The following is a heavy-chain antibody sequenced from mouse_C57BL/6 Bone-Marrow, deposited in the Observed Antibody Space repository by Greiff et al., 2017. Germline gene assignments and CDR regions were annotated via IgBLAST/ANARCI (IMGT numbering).Heavy chain of an antibody. CDR1: GFNIKDDY. V-gene: IGHV1-53*01. Sequence: QVQLQQSGAELVRPGASVKLSCTASGFNIKDDYMHWVKQRPGQGLEWIGNINPSNGGTNYNEKFKSKATLTVDKSSSTAYMQLSSLTSEDSAVYYCAWDWYFDVWGTGTTVTVSS. CDR3: AWDWYFDV. J-gene: IGHJ1*03. CDR2: INPSNGGT. D-gene: IGHD4-1*01.